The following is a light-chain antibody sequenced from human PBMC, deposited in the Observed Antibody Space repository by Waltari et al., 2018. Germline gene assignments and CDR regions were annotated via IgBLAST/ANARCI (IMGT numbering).Light chain of an antibody. Sequence: EIVMTQSPATLSVSPGERVTLSCRASQSVSSNLAWYQQKPGQAPRLLIYDTSTRATGIPGRFSGSGSGTEFTLTINSLQSEDFAVYYCQQYNDWPPYTFGQGTKLEIK. J-gene: IGKJ2*01. CDR2: DTS. CDR3: QQYNDWPPYT. CDR1: QSVSSN. V-gene: IGKV3-15*01.